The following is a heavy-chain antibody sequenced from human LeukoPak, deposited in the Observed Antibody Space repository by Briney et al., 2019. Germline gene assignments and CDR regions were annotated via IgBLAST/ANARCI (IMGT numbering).Heavy chain of an antibody. D-gene: IGHD6-13*01. CDR3: ARVDSSSWLVDY. CDR1: GGSISSYY. Sequence: PSETLSLTCTVSGGSISSYYWSWIRQPPGKGLEWIGYIYYSGSTSYNPSLKSRVTISVDTSKNQFSLKLSSVTAADTAVYYCARVDSSSWLVDYWGQGTLVTVSS. J-gene: IGHJ4*02. CDR2: IYYSGST. V-gene: IGHV4-59*01.